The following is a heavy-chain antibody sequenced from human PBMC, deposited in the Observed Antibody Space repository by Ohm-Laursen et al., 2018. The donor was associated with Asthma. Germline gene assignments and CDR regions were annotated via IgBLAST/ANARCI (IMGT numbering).Heavy chain of an antibody. CDR3: ARDNFAFWIGSPPDY. CDR2: ISYDGSNI. Sequence: SLRLSCAASGFTFSSYAMHWVRQAPGKGLEWVAFISYDGSNIYYGDSVKGRFTVFRDNSNYILYLQMNSLRTEDTAVYYCARDNFAFWIGSPPDYWGQGTLVTVSS. CDR1: GFTFSSYA. D-gene: IGHD3-3*01. V-gene: IGHV3-30*03. J-gene: IGHJ4*02.